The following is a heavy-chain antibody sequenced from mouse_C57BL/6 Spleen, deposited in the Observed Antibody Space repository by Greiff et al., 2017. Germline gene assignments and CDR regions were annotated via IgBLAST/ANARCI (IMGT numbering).Heavy chain of an antibody. CDR3: ARVYYYGSSFYFDY. D-gene: IGHD1-1*01. Sequence: SGPELVKPGASVKISCKASGYSFTGYYMNWVKQSPEKSLEWIGEINPSTGGTTYNQKFKAKATLTVDKSSSTAYMQLKSLTSEDSAVYYCARVYYYGSSFYFDYWGQGTTLTVSS. J-gene: IGHJ2*01. CDR2: INPSTGGT. CDR1: GYSFTGYY. V-gene: IGHV1-42*01.